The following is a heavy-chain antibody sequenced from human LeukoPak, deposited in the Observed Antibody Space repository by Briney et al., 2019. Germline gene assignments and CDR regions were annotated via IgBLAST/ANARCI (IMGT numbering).Heavy chain of an antibody. CDR1: GFTFSDYY. D-gene: IGHD6-13*01. CDR2: ISGSASTI. CDR3: ARVWRQQLELDH. Sequence: GGSLRLSCAASGFTFSDYYMSWVRQAPGKGLEWVSFISGSASTIYYADSVKGRFTISRDNAKKSFYLQMNSLRAEDTDVYYCARVWRQQLELDHWGQGTLVIVSS. V-gene: IGHV3-11*04. J-gene: IGHJ4*02.